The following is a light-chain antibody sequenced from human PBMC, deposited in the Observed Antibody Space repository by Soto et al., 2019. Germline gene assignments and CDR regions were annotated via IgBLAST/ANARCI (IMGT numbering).Light chain of an antibody. J-gene: IGKJ4*01. CDR3: QQSYSNPLT. V-gene: IGKV1-39*01. CDR2: AAS. CDR1: QSISTY. Sequence: DIQMTQSPSTLSASVGDRFTISCWSSQSISTYLNWYQQKPGKAPKLLIYAASSLQSGVPSRFSGRASGTDFTLTITSLEPEDFATYYCQQSYSNPLTFGGGTKVDIK.